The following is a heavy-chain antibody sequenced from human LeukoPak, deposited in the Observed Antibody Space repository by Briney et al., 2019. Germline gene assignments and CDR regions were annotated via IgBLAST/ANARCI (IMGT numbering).Heavy chain of an antibody. J-gene: IGHJ4*02. CDR3: ARLGDGGAWSD. Sequence: GGSPGLSCAASGFTFSSYNMNWVRQAPGKGLEWVSSISSSSSYIYYADSVKGRFTISRDNAKNSLYLQMNSLRAEDTAVYYCARLGDGGAWSDWGQGTLVTVSS. CDR1: GFTFSSYN. D-gene: IGHD3-16*01. V-gene: IGHV3-21*01. CDR2: ISSSSSYI.